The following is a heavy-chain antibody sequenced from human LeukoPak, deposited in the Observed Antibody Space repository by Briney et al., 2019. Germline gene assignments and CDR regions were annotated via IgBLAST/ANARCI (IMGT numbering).Heavy chain of an antibody. V-gene: IGHV3-23*01. Sequence: HPGGSLRLSYAASGFTFSIYGMGWVRQAQGKGLKWVSSISDNGGNTYYADSAKGRFTISRDNCKNTLYLQMTSMRAEDTAVYYCAKYDEAYCTNGVCYTAAWYFDLWGRGTLVTVSS. J-gene: IGHJ2*01. D-gene: IGHD2-8*01. CDR2: ISDNGGNT. CDR3: AKYDEAYCTNGVCYTAAWYFDL. CDR1: GFTFSIYG.